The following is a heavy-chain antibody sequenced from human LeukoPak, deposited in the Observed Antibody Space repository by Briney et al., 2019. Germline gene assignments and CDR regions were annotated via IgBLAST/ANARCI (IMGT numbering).Heavy chain of an antibody. CDR1: GFTFDDYA. CDR2: ISWNSGSI. V-gene: IGHV3-9*01. J-gene: IGHJ4*02. Sequence: GGSLRLSCAASGFTFDDYAMPWVRQAPGKGLEWVSGISWNSGSIGYADSVKGRFTISRDNAKNSLYLQMNSLRAEDTALYYCAKDGGNYYDSSGYDYWGQGTLVTVSS. D-gene: IGHD3-22*01. CDR3: AKDGGNYYDSSGYDY.